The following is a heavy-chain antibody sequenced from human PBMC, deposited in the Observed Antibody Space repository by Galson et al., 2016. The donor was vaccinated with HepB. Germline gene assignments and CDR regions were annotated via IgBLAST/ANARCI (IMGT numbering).Heavy chain of an antibody. Sequence: SVKVSCKASGYSFSXXXIHXXXQAXXXGLXXMGXXXPSXXXTTXXQKXXGTVTVXXDTSTSTVNMELSSLRSEDTAVYYCARENTLSPRPPLTTTKVNYGLDVWGQGTPXTXSS. D-gene: IGHD1-26*01. V-gene: IGHV1-46*01. CDR1: GYSFSXXX. CDR3: ARENTLSPRPPLTTTKVNYGLDV. CDR2: XXPSXXXT. J-gene: IGHJ6*02.